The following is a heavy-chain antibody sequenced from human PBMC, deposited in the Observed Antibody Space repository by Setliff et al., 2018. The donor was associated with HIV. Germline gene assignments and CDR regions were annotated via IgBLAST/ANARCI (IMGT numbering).Heavy chain of an antibody. CDR1: ADSIGTNHW. CDR3: ARAVAASATSVVDY. CDR2: ISQSGKT. V-gene: IGHV4-4*02. D-gene: IGHD6-13*01. Sequence: SETLSLTCAVSADSIGTNHWWNWVRQPPGKGLEWIGEISQSGKTNYHPSLKSRITISMEASKTHFSLTLNSVTAADTAVYYFARAVAASATSVVDYWGQGIQVTVS. J-gene: IGHJ4*02.